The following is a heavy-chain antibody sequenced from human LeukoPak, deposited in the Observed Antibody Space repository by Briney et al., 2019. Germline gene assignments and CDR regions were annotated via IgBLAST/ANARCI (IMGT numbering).Heavy chain of an antibody. CDR2: INHSGST. Sequence: SETLSLTCAVYGGSFSGYYWSWIRQPPGKGLEWIGEINHSGSTNYNPSLKSRVTISVGTSKNQFSLKLSSVTAADTAVYYCARGGRFRSAGSVGYWGQGTLVTVS. CDR3: ARGGRFRSAGSVGY. D-gene: IGHD5/OR15-5a*01. J-gene: IGHJ4*02. V-gene: IGHV4-34*01. CDR1: GGSFSGYY.